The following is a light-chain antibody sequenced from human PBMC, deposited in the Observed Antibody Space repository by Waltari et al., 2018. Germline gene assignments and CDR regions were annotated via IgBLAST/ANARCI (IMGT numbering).Light chain of an antibody. V-gene: IGLV2-23*02. J-gene: IGLJ2*01. CDR3: CSYAGRVV. Sequence: QSALTQPASVSGSPGQSITISCTGTSRDIGTYDLVSWYQQYPGKAPQLMIYDVNKRPSGLTVRVSASKSGNTASLTSSGLQAEDEADYYCCSYAGRVVFGGGTKLTVL. CDR2: DVN. CDR1: SRDIGTYDL.